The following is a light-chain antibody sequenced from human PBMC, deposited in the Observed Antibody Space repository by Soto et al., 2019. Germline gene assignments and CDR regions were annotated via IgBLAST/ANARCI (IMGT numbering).Light chain of an antibody. Sequence: DIEMTQSPLSLPVTPGEPASISCRSSQSLLHSSGNTFLDWYLQKPGQSPQLLIYLGSIRASGVPDMFSGSGSGTDFTLKISRVEAEDVGTYYCMQALQTVTFGGGTKVEIK. V-gene: IGKV2-28*01. CDR1: QSLLHSSGNTF. J-gene: IGKJ4*01. CDR2: LGS. CDR3: MQALQTVT.